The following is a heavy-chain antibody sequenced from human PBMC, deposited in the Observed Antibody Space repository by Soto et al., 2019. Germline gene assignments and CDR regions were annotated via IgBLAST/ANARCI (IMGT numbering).Heavy chain of an antibody. Sequence: GGSLRLSCAASGFTFDDYTMHWVRQAPGKGLEWVSLISWDGGSTYYADSVKGRFTISRDNSKNSLYLQMNSLRTEDTALYYCAKDGVAATHPSSFWFDPWGQGTLVTVSS. CDR2: ISWDGGST. V-gene: IGHV3-43*01. J-gene: IGHJ5*02. D-gene: IGHD2-15*01. CDR3: AKDGVAATHPSSFWFDP. CDR1: GFTFDDYT.